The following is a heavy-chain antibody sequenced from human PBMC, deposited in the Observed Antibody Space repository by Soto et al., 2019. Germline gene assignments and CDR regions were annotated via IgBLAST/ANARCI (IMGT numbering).Heavy chain of an antibody. D-gene: IGHD2-21*02. CDR1: GYTFTSYY. Sequence: QVQLVQSGAEVKKPGASVKVSCKASGYTFTSYYMHWVRQAPGQGLEWMGIINPSGGSTSYAQKFPCRVTMTRDTSTSTVYLELSILRSEDTDVYYCARSSGDPEIYDAFDLWGQGTMVTVSS. J-gene: IGHJ3*01. CDR3: ARSSGDPEIYDAFDL. V-gene: IGHV1-46*03. CDR2: INPSGGST.